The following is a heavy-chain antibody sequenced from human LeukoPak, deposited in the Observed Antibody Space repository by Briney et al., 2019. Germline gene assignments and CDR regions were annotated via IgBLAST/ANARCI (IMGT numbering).Heavy chain of an antibody. V-gene: IGHV3-30*03. Sequence: GGSLRLSCAASGFIFTDYWMYWVRQAPGKGLEWVAVITSDGKNKYSADSVKGRITISRDNPKKTLDLQVNSLRAEDSAVYFCARGAYSGYPLGYYFDYWGLGTLVIVSS. CDR3: ARGAYSGYPLGYYFDY. J-gene: IGHJ4*02. D-gene: IGHD5-12*01. CDR1: GFIFTDYW. CDR2: ITSDGKNK.